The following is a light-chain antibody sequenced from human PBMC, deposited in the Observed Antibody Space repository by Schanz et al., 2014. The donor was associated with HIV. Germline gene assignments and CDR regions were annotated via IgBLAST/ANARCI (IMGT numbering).Light chain of an antibody. V-gene: IGKV3-20*01. J-gene: IGKJ2*01. Sequence: EIVLTQSPGTLSLSPGERATLSCRASESVINSYLAWYQQKPGQAPRLLIYGASTRATGIPVRFSGSGSGTDFTLTISSLQSEEFAFYYCHQYNDWPGTFGQGTNLGIK. CDR3: HQYNDWPGT. CDR1: ESVINSY. CDR2: GAS.